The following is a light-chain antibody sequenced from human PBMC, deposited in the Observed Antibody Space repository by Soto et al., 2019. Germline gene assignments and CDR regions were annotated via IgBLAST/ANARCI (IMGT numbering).Light chain of an antibody. J-gene: IGKJ4*01. Sequence: EVVMTQSPATLSVSPGERATFSCRASQSVTTNLAWYQHKPGQSPRLLISDASTGASGIPPRFSGSGSGTEFTLTIDRLQSADFAVYYCQQYDRWPVTFGGGTKVDNK. CDR2: DAS. CDR1: QSVTTN. V-gene: IGKV3-15*01. CDR3: QQYDRWPVT.